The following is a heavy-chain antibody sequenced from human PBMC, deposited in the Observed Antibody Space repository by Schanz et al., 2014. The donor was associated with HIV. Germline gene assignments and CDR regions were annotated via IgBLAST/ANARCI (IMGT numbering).Heavy chain of an antibody. D-gene: IGHD2-2*01. CDR2: IWYDGTDK. J-gene: IGHJ4*02. Sequence: QVQLVESGGGVVQPGRSLRLSCAASGFTFSSHGMHWVRQAPGKGLEWVAVIWYDGTDKYYAGSVKGRFTISRDNSQNTMYLQMNRLRAEDTAVYYCAKYLLPAGLEFFDYWGQGTQVTVSS. V-gene: IGHV3-33*06. CDR3: AKYLLPAGLEFFDY. CDR1: GFTFSSHG.